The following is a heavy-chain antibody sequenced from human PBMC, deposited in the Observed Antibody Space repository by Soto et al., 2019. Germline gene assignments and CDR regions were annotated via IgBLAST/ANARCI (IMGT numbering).Heavy chain of an antibody. J-gene: IGHJ4*02. V-gene: IGHV1-69*06. CDR2: IVPNSGTV. D-gene: IGHD2-8*02. CDR3: ARRVTGGFLRYFDN. Sequence: QMQLVQSGAEVKKPGSSVKVSCKASGGTLTNFINYPINWVRQAPGQRLEWMGGIVPNSGTVNYAQKFQGRVTITADKSKGTAYMALSRLRSEDPALYSCARRVTGGFLRYFDNWGQGTLVTVSS. CDR1: GGTLTNFINYP.